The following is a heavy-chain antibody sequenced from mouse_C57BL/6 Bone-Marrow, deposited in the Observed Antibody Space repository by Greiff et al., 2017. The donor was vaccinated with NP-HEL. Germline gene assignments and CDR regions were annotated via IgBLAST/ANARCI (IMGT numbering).Heavy chain of an antibody. V-gene: IGHV1-7*01. Sequence: VQLQQSGAELAKPGASVKLSCKASGYTFTSYWMHWVKQRPGQGLEWLGYINPSSGYTKYNQKFKDTATLPADKSSSTAYLQLSSLTYEESAVYYWAKGGAGFDYWGQGTTLTVSS. CDR2: INPSSGYT. CDR1: GYTFTSYW. J-gene: IGHJ2*01. CDR3: AKGGAGFDY.